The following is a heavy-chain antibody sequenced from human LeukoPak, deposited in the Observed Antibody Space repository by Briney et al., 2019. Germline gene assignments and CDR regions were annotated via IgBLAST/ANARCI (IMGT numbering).Heavy chain of an antibody. D-gene: IGHD4-17*01. V-gene: IGHV3-23*01. J-gene: IGHJ4*02. CDR2: ISGSGGST. Sequence: GGSLRLSCAASGFTFSSYAMSWVRQAPGKELEWVSAISGSGGSTYYADSVKGRFTISRDNSKNTLYLQMNSLKAEDTAVYYCAKDSLYGDYVSFDYWGQGTLVTVSS. CDR1: GFTFSSYA. CDR3: AKDSLYGDYVSFDY.